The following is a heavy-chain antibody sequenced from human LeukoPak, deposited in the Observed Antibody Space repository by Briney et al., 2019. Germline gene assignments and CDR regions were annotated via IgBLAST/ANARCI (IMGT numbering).Heavy chain of an antibody. CDR2: INHSGST. CDR3: ARGVTYYYGSGSYYMFDY. Sequence: SETLSLTCAVYGGSFSGYYWSWIRQPPGKGLEWIGEINHSGSTNYNPPLKSRVTISVDTSKNQFSLKLSSVTAADTAVYYCARGVTYYYGSGSYYMFDYWSQGTLVTVSS. CDR1: GGSFSGYY. V-gene: IGHV4-34*01. D-gene: IGHD3-10*01. J-gene: IGHJ4*02.